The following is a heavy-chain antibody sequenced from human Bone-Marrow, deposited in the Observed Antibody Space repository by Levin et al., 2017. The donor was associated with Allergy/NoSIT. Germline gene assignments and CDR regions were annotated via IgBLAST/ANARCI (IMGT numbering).Heavy chain of an antibody. V-gene: IGHV3-23*01. Sequence: GGSLRLSCTASGFTFSSYAITWVRQAPGKGLERVSCISSSGGSTYYADSVEGRFTISRDNSKNTVYLQMNSLRVEDTAIYYCAKDRGGVYCSTYFDYWGQGIQVTVSS. CDR3: AKDRGGVYCSTYFDY. J-gene: IGHJ4*02. D-gene: IGHD2-15*01. CDR2: ISSSGGST. CDR1: GFTFSSYA.